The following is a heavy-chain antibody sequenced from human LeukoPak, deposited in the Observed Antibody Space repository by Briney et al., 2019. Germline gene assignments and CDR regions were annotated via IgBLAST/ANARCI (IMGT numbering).Heavy chain of an antibody. Sequence: ASVTVSCKASGYTFTGYYMHWVRQAPGQGLEWMGWINPNSGGTNYAQKFQGRVTMTRDTSISTAYMELSRLRSDDTAVYYCARVVYSGGWYSTYYFDYWGQGTLVTVSS. J-gene: IGHJ4*02. D-gene: IGHD6-19*01. CDR2: INPNSGGT. CDR1: GYTFTGYY. V-gene: IGHV1-2*02. CDR3: ARVVYSGGWYSTYYFDY.